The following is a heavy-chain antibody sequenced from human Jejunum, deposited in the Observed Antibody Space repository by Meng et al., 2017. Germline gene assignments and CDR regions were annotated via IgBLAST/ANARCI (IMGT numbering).Heavy chain of an antibody. V-gene: IGHV4-59*11. J-gene: IGHJ2*01. CDR2: IYYSGNT. D-gene: IGHD6-19*01. CDR1: GGSLSGPY. Sequence: LDAGSGVGNPPETLSLTCTVSGGSLSGPYWSWIRRPPGKGLEWIGHIYYSGNTNYNPSLKSRVTLSLHTSENQFSLQLNSVTAADTAVYYCASAGSSGWNWYFGLWGRGTLVTVSS. CDR3: ASAGSSGWNWYFGL.